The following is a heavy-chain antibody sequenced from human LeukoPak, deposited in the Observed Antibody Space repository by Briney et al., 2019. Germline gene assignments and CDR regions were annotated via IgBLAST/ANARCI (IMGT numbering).Heavy chain of an antibody. CDR1: GGSFSGYY. CDR3: ARGPYSGSYRRRGTFDY. J-gene: IGHJ4*02. V-gene: IGHV4-34*01. D-gene: IGHD1-26*01. CDR2: INHSGST. Sequence: PSXXLSLTCAVYGGSFSGYYWSWIRQPPGKGLEWIGEINHSGSTNYNPSLKSRDTISVDTSKNQFSLKLSSVTAADTAVYYCARGPYSGSYRRRGTFDYWGQGTLVTVSS.